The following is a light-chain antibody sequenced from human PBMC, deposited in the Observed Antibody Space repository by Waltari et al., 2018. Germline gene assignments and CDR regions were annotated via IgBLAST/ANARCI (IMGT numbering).Light chain of an antibody. Sequence: QSALTQPPSASGSPGQSVTVSCTGTSSDVGAYNYVSWYQQHPGKPPKLMIYEVSKRPAGAPDRFSGSKSGNPASLTVSGLQAEDEADYYCSSYAGSNDLYVFGSGTKVTVL. J-gene: IGLJ1*01. CDR2: EVS. V-gene: IGLV2-8*01. CDR3: SSYAGSNDLYV. CDR1: SSDVGAYNY.